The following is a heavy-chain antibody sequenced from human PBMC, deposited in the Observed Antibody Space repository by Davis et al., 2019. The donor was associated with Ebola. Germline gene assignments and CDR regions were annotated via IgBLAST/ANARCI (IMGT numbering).Heavy chain of an antibody. D-gene: IGHD2-2*01. V-gene: IGHV7-4-1*02. Sequence: AASVKVSCKASGYSFSRQSLNWVRQAPGQGLEWMGWININTGNPTYAQGFTGRFVFSLDTSVSTAYLQITSLKAEDTAVYYCARSSYTWYFSGMDVWGKGTTVTVSS. J-gene: IGHJ6*04. CDR2: ININTGNP. CDR3: ARSSYTWYFSGMDV. CDR1: GYSFSRQS.